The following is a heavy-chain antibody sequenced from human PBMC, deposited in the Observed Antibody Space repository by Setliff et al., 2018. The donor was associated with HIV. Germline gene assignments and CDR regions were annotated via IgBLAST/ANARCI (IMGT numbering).Heavy chain of an antibody. Sequence: ASVKVSCKASGYTFTNYYIHWVRQAPGQGLEWMGLINPSGGRTSYAQKFQGRLTMTRDTSRSTVYMELSSLRSEDTAVYYCARDYYDSSGYYLLDAFDIWGQGTMVTVS. CDR1: GYTFTNYY. CDR3: ARDYYDSSGYYLLDAFDI. V-gene: IGHV1-46*01. J-gene: IGHJ3*02. CDR2: INPSGGRT. D-gene: IGHD3-22*01.